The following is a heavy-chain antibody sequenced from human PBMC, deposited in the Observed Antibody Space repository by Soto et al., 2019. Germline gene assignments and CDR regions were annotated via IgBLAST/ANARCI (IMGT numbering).Heavy chain of an antibody. CDR2: IWYDGSNK. CDR1: GLIFSSYG. Sequence: GGSLRLSCEASGLIFSSYGMHWVRQAPGKGLEWVAVIWYDGSNKNYADSVKGRFTITRDNSKNTLYLQMNSLRAEDTAVYYCASSISWGQGTLVTVSS. V-gene: IGHV3-33*03. J-gene: IGHJ5*02. CDR3: ASSIS.